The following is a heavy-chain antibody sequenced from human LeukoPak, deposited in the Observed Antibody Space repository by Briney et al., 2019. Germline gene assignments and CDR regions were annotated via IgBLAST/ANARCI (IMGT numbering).Heavy chain of an antibody. D-gene: IGHD4-17*01. CDR1: GFTFSSYG. V-gene: IGHV3-30*02. CDR2: IRYDGSNK. CDR3: ARDNSLASETTTEVFDI. Sequence: PGGSLRLSCAASGFTFSSYGMHSVRQAPGKGLEWVAFIRYDGSNKYYADSVKGRFTNSRDNSKNTVYLQMNSLRAEDTAVYYCARDNSLASETTTEVFDIWGQGTMVTVSS. J-gene: IGHJ3*02.